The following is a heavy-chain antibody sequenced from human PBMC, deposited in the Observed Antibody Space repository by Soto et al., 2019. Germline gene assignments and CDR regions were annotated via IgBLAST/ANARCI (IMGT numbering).Heavy chain of an antibody. Sequence: QVQLQESGPGLVKPSETLSLTCTVSGGSISNYYWSWIRQPPGKGLEWIGYIYYSGSTRYNPSLKSRVTISVDTSKNQFSLKLSSVTAADTAVYYCASHGPIAAAGTVFDYWGQGTLVTVSS. CDR2: IYYSGST. J-gene: IGHJ4*02. CDR3: ASHGPIAAAGTVFDY. D-gene: IGHD6-13*01. V-gene: IGHV4-59*08. CDR1: GGSISNYY.